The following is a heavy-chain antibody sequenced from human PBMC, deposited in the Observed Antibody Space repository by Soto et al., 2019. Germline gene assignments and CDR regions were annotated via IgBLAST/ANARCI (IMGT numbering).Heavy chain of an antibody. CDR1: GGSISSYY. J-gene: IGHJ4*02. D-gene: IGHD2-15*01. CDR3: ARGQVVAAQH. CDR2: IYYTGMT. Sequence: PSETLSLTCTVSGGSISSYYWSWIRQPPGKGLEWITSIYYTGMTYYNPSLKSRVTISVDRSKNQLSLKLNSVTAADTAVYYCARGQVVAAQHWGQGTLVTVSS. V-gene: IGHV4-59*04.